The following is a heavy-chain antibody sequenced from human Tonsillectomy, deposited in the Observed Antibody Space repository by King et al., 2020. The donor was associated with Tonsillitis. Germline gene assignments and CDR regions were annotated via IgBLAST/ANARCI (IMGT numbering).Heavy chain of an antibody. Sequence: QLVQSGGGLVQPGGSLRLSCAASGFTFSSYEMHWVRQAPGKGLEWVSYINSNGNTIYYADSVKGRFTISIDNAKNSLYLQMNSLRAEDTAVYYCARERGLNWFDPWGQGTLVTVSS. CDR1: GFTFSSYE. CDR3: ARERGLNWFDP. J-gene: IGHJ5*02. CDR2: INSNGNTI. V-gene: IGHV3-48*03.